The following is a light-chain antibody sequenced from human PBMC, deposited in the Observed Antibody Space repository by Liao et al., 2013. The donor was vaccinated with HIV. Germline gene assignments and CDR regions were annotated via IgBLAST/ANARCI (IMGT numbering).Light chain of an antibody. CDR1: KLGEK. J-gene: IGLJ1*01. CDR2: YDS. V-gene: IGLV3-21*04. CDR3: QVWDSSSDHYV. Sequence: SYELTQPPSVSVSPGQTARITCSGNKLGEKYTSWYQQKPGQAPVLVIYYDSDRPSGIPERFSGSNSGNTATLTISRVEAGDEADYYCQVWDSSSDHYVFGTGTKVTVL.